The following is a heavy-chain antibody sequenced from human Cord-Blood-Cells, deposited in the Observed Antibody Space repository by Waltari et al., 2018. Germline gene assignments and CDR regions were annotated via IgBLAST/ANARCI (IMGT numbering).Heavy chain of an antibody. J-gene: IGHJ4*02. V-gene: IGHV2-70*04. CDR1: GFSLSTRGMR. D-gene: IGHD3-3*01. Sequence: QVTLKESGPALVKPTQTLTLTCTFSGFSLSTRGMRVSWIRQPPGKALEWLARIDWDDDKFYSTSLKTRLTISKDTSKNQVVLTMTNMDPVDTATYYCARIHHDFWSGYYFDYWGQGTLVTVSS. CDR2: IDWDDDK. CDR3: ARIHHDFWSGYYFDY.